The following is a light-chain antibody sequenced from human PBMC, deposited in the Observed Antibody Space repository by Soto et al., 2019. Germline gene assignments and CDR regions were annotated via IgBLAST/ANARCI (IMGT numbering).Light chain of an antibody. CDR3: QQSYSSLVT. Sequence: IEMTQSPASLSASVGDRVTITCRASQTIATYLNWFQHKSGRAPKLLIYTSSSVNSGVSSRFRGSGSGTDFTLTINDVQPEDSATYYVQQSYSSLVTFGAGTKVEIK. CDR1: QTIATY. CDR2: TSS. J-gene: IGKJ4*01. V-gene: IGKV1-39*01.